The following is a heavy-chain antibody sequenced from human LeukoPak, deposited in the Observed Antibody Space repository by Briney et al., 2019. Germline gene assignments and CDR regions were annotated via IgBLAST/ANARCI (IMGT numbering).Heavy chain of an antibody. CDR2: INPNSGGT. J-gene: IGHJ4*02. D-gene: IGHD1-7*01. V-gene: IGHV1-2*02. Sequence: EASVKVSCKASGYTFTGYYTHWVRQAPGQGLEWMGWINPNSGGTNYAQKFQGRVTMTRDTSISTAYMEPSRLTSDNTAVFYCARGVSWNYLGRFDYWGQGTLVTVSS. CDR3: ARGVSWNYLGRFDY. CDR1: GYTFTGYY.